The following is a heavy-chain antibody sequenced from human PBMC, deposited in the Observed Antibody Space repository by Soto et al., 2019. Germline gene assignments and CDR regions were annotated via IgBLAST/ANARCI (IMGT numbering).Heavy chain of an antibody. CDR2: IVVGSGNT. J-gene: IGHJ4*02. V-gene: IGHV1-58*01. CDR1: GFTFTSSA. CDR3: AADYYSYGPESFDY. Sequence: ASVKVSFKASGFTFTSSAVQWVRQARGQRLEWIGWIVVGSGNTNYAQKFQERVTITRDMSTSTAYMELSSLRSEDTAVYYCAADYYSYGPESFDYWGQGTLVTVSS. D-gene: IGHD5-18*01.